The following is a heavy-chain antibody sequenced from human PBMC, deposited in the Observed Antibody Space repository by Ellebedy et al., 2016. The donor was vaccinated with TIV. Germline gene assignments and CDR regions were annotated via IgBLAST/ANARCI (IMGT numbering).Heavy chain of an antibody. J-gene: IGHJ3*02. CDR3: ARVDTMIQIAFDI. CDR2: IYYSGST. CDR1: GGSISSYY. V-gene: IGHV4-59*12. D-gene: IGHD3-22*01. Sequence: SETLSLTCTVSGGSISSYYWSWIRQPPGKGLEWIGYIYYSGSTNYNPSLKSRVTISVDTSKNQFSLKLSSVTAADTAVYYCARVDTMIQIAFDIWGQGTMVSVSS.